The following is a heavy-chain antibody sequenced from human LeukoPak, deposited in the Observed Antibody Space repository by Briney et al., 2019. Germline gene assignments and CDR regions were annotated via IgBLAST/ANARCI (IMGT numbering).Heavy chain of an antibody. CDR2: IYYSGST. V-gene: IGHV4-61*01. Sequence: SETLSLTCTVSGGSVSSGSYYWSWIRQPPGKGLEWIGYIYYSGSTNYNPSLKSRVTISVDTSKNQFSLQLNSVTPEDTAVYYRARGPGALLHWGQGILVTVSS. CDR3: ARGPGALLH. J-gene: IGHJ4*02. D-gene: IGHD3-10*01. CDR1: GGSVSSGSYY.